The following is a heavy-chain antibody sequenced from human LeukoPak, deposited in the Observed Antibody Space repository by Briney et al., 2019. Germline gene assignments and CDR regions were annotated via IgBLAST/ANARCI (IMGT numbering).Heavy chain of an antibody. CDR3: ARGSTGTTLLGYGMDV. D-gene: IGHD1-7*01. CDR2: ISSSGSTI. CDR1: GFTFSSYE. J-gene: IGHJ6*02. V-gene: IGHV3-48*03. Sequence: GGSLRLSRAASGFTFSSYEMNWVRQAPGRGLEWVSYISSSGSTIYYADSVKGRFTISRDNAKNSLYLQMNSLRAEDTAVYYCARGSTGTTLLGYGMDVWGQGTTVTVSS.